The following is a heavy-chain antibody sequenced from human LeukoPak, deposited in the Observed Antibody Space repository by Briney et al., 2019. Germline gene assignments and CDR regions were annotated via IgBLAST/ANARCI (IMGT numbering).Heavy chain of an antibody. J-gene: IGHJ5*02. Sequence: ASVKVSCKASGYTFASYGISWVRQAPGQGLEWMGWISGYNGNPSYAQKFQGRVIMTIETSTREVYMELRSLTSDDTAVYYCARHHFYGSGRYNWFDPWGQGTLVTVSS. CDR1: GYTFASYG. V-gene: IGHV1-18*01. D-gene: IGHD3-10*01. CDR3: ARHHFYGSGRYNWFDP. CDR2: ISGYNGNP.